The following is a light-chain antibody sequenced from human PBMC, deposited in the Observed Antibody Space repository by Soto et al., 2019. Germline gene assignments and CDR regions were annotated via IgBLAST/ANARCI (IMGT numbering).Light chain of an antibody. Sequence: EIVLTQSPGTLSLSPGERATLSCRASQSVSSSYLAWYQQKPGQAPRLLIYGASSMATGIPDRFSGSGSGTDFTHTISRLEPEDFAVYYCQQYGSSPTFGPVTKVDIK. CDR2: GAS. CDR3: QQYGSSPT. CDR1: QSVSSSY. V-gene: IGKV3-20*01. J-gene: IGKJ3*01.